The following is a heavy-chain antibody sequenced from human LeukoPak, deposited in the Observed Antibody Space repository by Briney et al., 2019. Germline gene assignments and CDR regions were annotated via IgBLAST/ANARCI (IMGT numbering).Heavy chain of an antibody. J-gene: IGHJ6*02. CDR2: ISSSSSYI. CDR1: GFTFSSYS. Sequence: GGSLRLSCAASGFTFSSYSMNWVRQAPGKGLEWVSSISSSSSYIYYTDSVKGRLTISSDNAKNSLYLQMHSVRAKDPAVSYWARENCAESGSYARVYFSGRDVWGQGTTVTVSS. V-gene: IGHV3-21*01. D-gene: IGHD1-26*01. CDR3: ARENCAESGSYARVYFSGRDV.